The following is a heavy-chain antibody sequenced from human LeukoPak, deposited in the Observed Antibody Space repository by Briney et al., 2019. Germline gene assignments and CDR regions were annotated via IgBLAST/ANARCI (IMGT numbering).Heavy chain of an antibody. CDR1: GDSIRSDL. D-gene: IGHD5-12*01. CDR3: ARVVNRLVGTTGGYFDY. J-gene: IGHJ4*02. CDR2: IYYRGTT. Sequence: SEPLPLTCTVSGDSIRSDLWSWIGHPPGKAREWIGYIYYRGTTHSNPPLKSLHTISLDTSKNQFSLKLTAVTAADTAVYYCARVVNRLVGTTGGYFDYWGQGTLVTVSS. V-gene: IGHV4-59*12.